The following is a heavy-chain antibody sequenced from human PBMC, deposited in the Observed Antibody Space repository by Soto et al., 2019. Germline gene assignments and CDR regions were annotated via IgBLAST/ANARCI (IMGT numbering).Heavy chain of an antibody. CDR3: GGQGFGPLHGLVDV. V-gene: IGHV4-59*08. J-gene: IGHJ6*04. CDR2: VHHSWGP. Sequence: QVQLQESGPGLVKPSETLSLSCTVSGGSISSYYWSWFRQPPGKRMAWIGYVHHSWGPSYNPSLQRRVAMSLDTSKSQFSLTVTSVTDTVTAVYYCGGQGFGPLHGLVDVWGKWTTVTVSS. D-gene: IGHD3-10*01. CDR1: GGSISSYY.